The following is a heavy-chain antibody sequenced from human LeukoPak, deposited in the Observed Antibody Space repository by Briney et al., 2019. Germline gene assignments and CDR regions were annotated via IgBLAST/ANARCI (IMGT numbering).Heavy chain of an antibody. CDR3: ARDCSSTICYPDF. CDR2: IKQDGSEK. J-gene: IGHJ4*02. Sequence: GGSLRLSCAAPGVTFSRYWMSCVRQAPGKGLELVANIKQDGSEKYYVDSVKGRFTISRDNAKNSLYMQMNSLRAEDTAVYYCARDCSSTICYPDFWGQRTLVTVSS. D-gene: IGHD2-2*01. V-gene: IGHV3-7*04. CDR1: GVTFSRYW.